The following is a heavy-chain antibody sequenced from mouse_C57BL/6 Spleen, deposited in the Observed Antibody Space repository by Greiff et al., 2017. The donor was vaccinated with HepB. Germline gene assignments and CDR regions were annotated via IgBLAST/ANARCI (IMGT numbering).Heavy chain of an antibody. CDR2: INPYNGGT. CDR3: ARRGGYEGFAY. D-gene: IGHD2-2*01. J-gene: IGHJ3*01. Sequence: EVQLQESGPVLVKPGASVKMSCKASGYTFTDYYMNWVKQSHGKSLEWIGVINPYNGGTSYNQKFKGKATLTVDKSSSTAYMELNSLTSEDSAVYYCARRGGYEGFAYWGQGTLVTVSA. CDR1: GYTFTDYY. V-gene: IGHV1-19*01.